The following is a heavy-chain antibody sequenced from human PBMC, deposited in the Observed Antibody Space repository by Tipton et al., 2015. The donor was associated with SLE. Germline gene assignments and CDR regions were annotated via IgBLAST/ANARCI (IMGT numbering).Heavy chain of an antibody. CDR2: MNPNSGST. CDR1: GYTFTSYD. J-gene: IGHJ2*01. CDR3: ARGGYSGRRDFDL. V-gene: IGHV1-8*01. D-gene: IGHD5-12*01. Sequence: QLVQSGAEVKKPGASVKVSCKASGYTFTSYDINWVRQVTGQGLEWMGWMNPNSGSTGYAQKFQGGVTMTRDTSINTAYMELRSLRSEDTAVYFCARGGYSGRRDFDLWGRGTLVTVSS.